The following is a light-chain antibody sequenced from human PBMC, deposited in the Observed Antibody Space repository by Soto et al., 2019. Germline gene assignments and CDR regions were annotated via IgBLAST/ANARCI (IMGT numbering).Light chain of an antibody. J-gene: IGKJ1*01. V-gene: IGKV1-5*01. CDR3: QQYHSYSWT. CDR1: QTISSW. Sequence: DIQMTQSPSTLSGSVGDRVTITCRASQTISSWLAWYQQKPGKAPKLLIYAASSLQSGVPPRFSGSGSGTEFTLTISSLQPDDFATYYCQQYHSYSWTFGQGTKVDIK. CDR2: AAS.